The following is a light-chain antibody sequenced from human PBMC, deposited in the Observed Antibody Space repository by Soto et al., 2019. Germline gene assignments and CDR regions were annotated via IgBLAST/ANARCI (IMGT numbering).Light chain of an antibody. Sequence: FTQSPRAVSLSPGAQPSLSWRASQSVSSSYLAWYQQKPGQAPRLLIYGASSRATGIPDRFSGSGSGTDFTLTISRLEPEDFAVYYCQQYGSSPLTFGGGTKVDIK. CDR1: QSVSSSY. CDR2: GAS. CDR3: QQYGSSPLT. V-gene: IGKV3-20*01. J-gene: IGKJ4*01.